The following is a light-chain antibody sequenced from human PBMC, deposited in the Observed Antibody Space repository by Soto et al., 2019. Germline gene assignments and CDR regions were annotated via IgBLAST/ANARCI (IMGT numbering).Light chain of an antibody. CDR1: TGAVTSGYY. Sequence: QAVVTQEPSLTVSPGGTVTLTCAPSTGAVTSGYYPNWFQQKPGQPPRALIYSTTYKHSWTPARFSGSLLGGKAALTLSGVQPEDEADYYCLLFYGDGVVFGGGTKLTVL. CDR2: STT. J-gene: IGLJ2*01. V-gene: IGLV7-43*01. CDR3: LLFYGDGVV.